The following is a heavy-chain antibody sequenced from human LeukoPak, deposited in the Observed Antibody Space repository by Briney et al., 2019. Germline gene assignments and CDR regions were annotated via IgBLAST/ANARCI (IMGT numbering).Heavy chain of an antibody. CDR3: TRKSSSSGHRDY. Sequence: GGSLRLSCAASGSTFSGSAMHWVRQASGKGLEWVGRIRSKANSYATAYAASVKGRLTISSDDSKNTAYLQMNSLKTEDTAVYYCTRKSSSSGHRDYWGQGTLVTVSS. CDR1: GSTFSGSA. V-gene: IGHV3-73*01. D-gene: IGHD6-6*01. CDR2: IRSKANSYAT. J-gene: IGHJ4*02.